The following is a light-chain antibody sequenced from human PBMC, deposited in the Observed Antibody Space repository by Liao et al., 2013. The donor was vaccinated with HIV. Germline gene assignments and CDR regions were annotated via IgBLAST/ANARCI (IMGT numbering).Light chain of an antibody. CDR2: QDT. Sequence: SFELTQPPSLSVSPGQTTIITCSGDKLGNKYVSWYQQKPGQSPTLVIYQDTMRPSGIPERFSGSNSGNTATLTISGTQAMDEADYYCQAWDSGIVIFGGGTRLTVL. CDR3: QAWDSGIVI. CDR1: KLGNKY. J-gene: IGLJ2*01. V-gene: IGLV3-1*01.